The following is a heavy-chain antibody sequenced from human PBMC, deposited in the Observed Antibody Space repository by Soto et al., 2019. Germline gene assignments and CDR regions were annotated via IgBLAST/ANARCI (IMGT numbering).Heavy chain of an antibody. V-gene: IGHV3-7*01. CDR1: GFTFSSYW. CDR2: IKQDGSEK. J-gene: IGHJ6*03. CDR3: ARDPAYYYHYMDV. Sequence: GGSLRLSCAASGFTFSSYWMSWVRQAPGNGLEWVANIKQDGSEKYYVDSVKGRFTISRDNAKNSLYLQMNSLRAEDTAVYYCARDPAYYYHYMDVWGKGTTVTVSS.